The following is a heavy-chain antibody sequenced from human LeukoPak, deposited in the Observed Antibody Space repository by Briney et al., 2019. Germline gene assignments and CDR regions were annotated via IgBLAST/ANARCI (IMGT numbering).Heavy chain of an antibody. CDR1: GFTFSTYS. D-gene: IGHD2-15*01. J-gene: IGHJ4*02. Sequence: GGSLTLSCAASGFTFSTYSMNWVRQAPGKGLDWVSSLSSSSTYVYYADSVKGRFTISRDNAKNSLYLQMNSLRAEDTAVYYCARVRCSGGGCFYNFDYWGQGSLVTVSS. V-gene: IGHV3-21*01. CDR2: LSSSSTYV. CDR3: ARVRCSGGGCFYNFDY.